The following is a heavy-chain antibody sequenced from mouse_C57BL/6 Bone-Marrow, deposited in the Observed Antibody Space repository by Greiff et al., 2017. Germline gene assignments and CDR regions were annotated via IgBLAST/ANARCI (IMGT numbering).Heavy chain of an antibody. Sequence: QVQLQQPGAELVKPGASVKLSCKASGYTFTSYWMHWVKQRPGQGLEWIGMIHPNSGSTNYNEKFKSKATLTVDKSSSTAYMQLSSLTSEDSAVYYCARSGGNSYFDYWGQGTTLTVSS. CDR1: GYTFTSYW. V-gene: IGHV1-64*01. J-gene: IGHJ2*01. D-gene: IGHD2-1*01. CDR3: ARSGGNSYFDY. CDR2: IHPNSGST.